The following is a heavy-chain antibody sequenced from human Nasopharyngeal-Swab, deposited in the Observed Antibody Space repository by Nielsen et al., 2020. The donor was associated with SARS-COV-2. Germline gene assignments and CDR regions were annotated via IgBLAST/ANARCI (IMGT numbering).Heavy chain of an antibody. J-gene: IGHJ4*02. D-gene: IGHD3-10*01. V-gene: IGHV1-69*01. Sequence: WVRQAPGQGLEWMGGIIPIFGTTNYAQKFQGRVTITADESTSPAYMELSSLRSEDAAVYYCASSAIWFGEFPFDYWGQGTLVTVSS. CDR3: ASSAIWFGEFPFDY. CDR2: IIPIFGTT.